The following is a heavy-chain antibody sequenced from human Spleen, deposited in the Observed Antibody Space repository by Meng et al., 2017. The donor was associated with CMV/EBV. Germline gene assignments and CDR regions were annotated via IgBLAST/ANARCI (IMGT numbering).Heavy chain of an antibody. Sequence: SGFTVSSNYMSWVRQAPGKGLEWVSVIYSGGSTYYADSVKGRFTISRDNSKNTLYLQMNSLRAEDTAVYYCARAAQVGATLSGFDYWGQGTLVTVSS. CDR2: IYSGGST. V-gene: IGHV3-66*02. D-gene: IGHD1-26*01. CDR3: ARAAQVGATLSGFDY. J-gene: IGHJ4*02. CDR1: GFTVSSNY.